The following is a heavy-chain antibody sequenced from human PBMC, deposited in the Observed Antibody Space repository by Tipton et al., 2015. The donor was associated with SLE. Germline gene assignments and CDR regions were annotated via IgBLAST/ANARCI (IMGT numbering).Heavy chain of an antibody. CDR3: ARSVVTYYYPGMEV. V-gene: IGHV4-4*02. D-gene: IGHD4-23*01. Sequence: TLSLTCAFSGGSISGNYWWSWVRQPPGKGLEWIREIYESGSTKYNPSLRSRVTISLDRSKNQFSLKLDSVTADDTAVYYCARSVVTYYYPGMEVWGQGTMVTVS. CDR2: IYESGST. J-gene: IGHJ6*02. CDR1: GGSISGNYW.